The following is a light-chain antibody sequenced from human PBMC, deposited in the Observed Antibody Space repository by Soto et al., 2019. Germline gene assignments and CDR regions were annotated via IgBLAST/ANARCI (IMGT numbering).Light chain of an antibody. Sequence: EIVVTQSPVTLSVSPGETATLSCRASQNVFNNLAWYQVKPGQAPRLLIYGASTRATGIPARFSGSGSGTEFTLTISSLQSEDFAVYYCQQYNNWPPITFGQGTRLEIK. CDR1: QNVFNN. J-gene: IGKJ5*01. CDR2: GAS. CDR3: QQYNNWPPIT. V-gene: IGKV3-15*01.